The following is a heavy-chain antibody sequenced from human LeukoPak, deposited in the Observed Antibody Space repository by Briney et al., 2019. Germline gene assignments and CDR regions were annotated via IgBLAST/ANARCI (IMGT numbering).Heavy chain of an antibody. D-gene: IGHD4-17*01. CDR3: ARDRIIYGDYGDAFDI. Sequence: GGSLRLSCAASGFTFSSYEMNWVRQAPGRGLEWVSSISSSSSYIYYSDSLKGRFTISRDNAKNSLYLQMNSLRAEDTAVYFCARDRIIYGDYGDAFDIWGQGTVVTVSS. V-gene: IGHV3-21*01. J-gene: IGHJ3*02. CDR2: ISSSSSYI. CDR1: GFTFSSYE.